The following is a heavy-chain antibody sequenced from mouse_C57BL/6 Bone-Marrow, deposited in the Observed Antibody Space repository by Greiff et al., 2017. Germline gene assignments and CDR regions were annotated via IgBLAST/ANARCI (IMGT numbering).Heavy chain of an antibody. CDR3: ARYPLRYPEAGWYFDV. J-gene: IGHJ1*03. Sequence: EVKLVESGGGLVKPGGSLKLSCAASGFTFSDYGMHWVRQAPEKGLEWVAYISSGSSTIYYADTVKGRFTISRDNAKNTLFLQMTSLRSEDTAMYYCARYPLRYPEAGWYFDVWGTGTTVTVSS. CDR1: GFTFSDYG. D-gene: IGHD1-1*01. V-gene: IGHV5-17*01. CDR2: ISSGSSTI.